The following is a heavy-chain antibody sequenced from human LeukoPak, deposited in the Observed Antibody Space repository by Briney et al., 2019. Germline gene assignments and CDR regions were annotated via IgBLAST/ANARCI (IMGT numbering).Heavy chain of an antibody. CDR3: ARVKITIFGVVITGGPFDY. V-gene: IGHV4-39*07. CDR1: GGSISSSTYY. Sequence: SETLSLTCTVSGGSISSSTYYWGWIRQPPGKGLEWIGSIYYSGRTYYSPSLKSRVTISVDTSKNQFSLKLSSVTAADTAVYYCARVKITIFGVVITGGPFDYWGQGTLVTVSS. D-gene: IGHD3-3*01. J-gene: IGHJ4*02. CDR2: IYYSGRT.